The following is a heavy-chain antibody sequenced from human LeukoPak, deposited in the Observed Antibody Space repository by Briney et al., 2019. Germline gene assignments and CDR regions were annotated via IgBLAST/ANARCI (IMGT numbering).Heavy chain of an antibody. V-gene: IGHV3-30-3*01. J-gene: IGHJ4*02. D-gene: IGHD4-17*01. Sequence: PGGSLRLTCAASGFTFSSYAMHWVRQAPGKGLEWVAVISYDGSNKYYADSVKGRFTISRDNSKNTLYLQMNSLRAEDTAVYYCARAFLTTVLNPMGYWGQGTLVTVSS. CDR2: ISYDGSNK. CDR3: ARAFLTTVLNPMGY. CDR1: GFTFSSYA.